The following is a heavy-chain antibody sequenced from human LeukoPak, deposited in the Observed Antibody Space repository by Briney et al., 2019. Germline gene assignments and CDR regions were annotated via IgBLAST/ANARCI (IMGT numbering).Heavy chain of an antibody. D-gene: IGHD2-8*01. CDR3: ARDFRLHIVLMVYAGFDY. J-gene: IGHJ4*02. V-gene: IGHV4-34*01. Sequence: KPSETLSLTCAVYGGSFSGYYWSWIRQPPGKGLEWIGEINHSGSTNYNPSLKSRVTISVDTSKNQFSLKLSSVTAADTAVYYCARDFRLHIVLMVYAGFDYWGQGTLVTVSS. CDR1: GGSFSGYY. CDR2: INHSGST.